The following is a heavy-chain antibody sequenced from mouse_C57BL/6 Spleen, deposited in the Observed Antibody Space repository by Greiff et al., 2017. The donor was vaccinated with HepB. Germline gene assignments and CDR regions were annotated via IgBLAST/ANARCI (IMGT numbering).Heavy chain of an antibody. V-gene: IGHV1-72*01. D-gene: IGHD2-1*01. CDR2: IDPNSGGT. J-gene: IGHJ4*01. CDR1: GYTFTSYW. Sequence: VQLQQSGAELVKPGASVKLSCKASGYTFTSYWMHWVKQRPGRGLEWIGRIDPNSGGTKYNEKFKSKATLTVDKPSSTAYMQLSSLTSEDYGVYYCARWSFRNGYAMDYWGQGTSVTVSS. CDR3: ARWSFRNGYAMDY.